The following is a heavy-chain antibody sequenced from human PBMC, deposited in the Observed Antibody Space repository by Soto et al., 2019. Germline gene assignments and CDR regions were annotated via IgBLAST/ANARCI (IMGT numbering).Heavy chain of an antibody. CDR2: IIPIFGTA. Sequence: ASVKVSCKASGGTFSSYAISWVRQAPGQGLEWMGGIIPIFGTANYAQKFQGRVTITADESTSTAYMELSSLRSEDTAVYYCARVSREIRGVDYWGQGTLVTVYS. V-gene: IGHV1-69*13. D-gene: IGHD1-26*01. J-gene: IGHJ4*02. CDR1: GGTFSSYA. CDR3: ARVSREIRGVDY.